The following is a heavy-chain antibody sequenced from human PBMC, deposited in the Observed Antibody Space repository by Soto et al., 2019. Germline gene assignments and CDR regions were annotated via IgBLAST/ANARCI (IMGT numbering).Heavy chain of an antibody. J-gene: IGHJ4*02. V-gene: IGHV1-46*01. CDR2: INPSGGST. Sequence: SVKVSCKASGYIFTSYYMHWVRQAPGQGLEWMGIINPSGGSTSYTQKFQGRVTMTRDTSTSTVYMDLSSLRSEDTAVYYCARGVLGFGSPYYFGYWGQGTLVTVSS. CDR3: ARGVLGFGSPYYFGY. D-gene: IGHD2-15*01. CDR1: GYIFTSYY.